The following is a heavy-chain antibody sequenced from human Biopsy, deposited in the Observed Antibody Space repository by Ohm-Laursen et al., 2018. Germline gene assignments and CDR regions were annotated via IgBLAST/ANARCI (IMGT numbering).Heavy chain of an antibody. J-gene: IGHJ5*02. CDR3: AKGDDLWSGHSNWFDP. Sequence: SETLSLTCSVSGGFIISYYWTWIRQPPGKGLEWIGHVYNGGITNYNPSLKSRVTISVDASKDQFSLKVNSVTAADTAVYYCAKGDDLWSGHSNWFDPWGQGTLVTVSS. V-gene: IGHV4-59*08. CDR2: VYNGGIT. D-gene: IGHD3-3*01. CDR1: GGFIISYY.